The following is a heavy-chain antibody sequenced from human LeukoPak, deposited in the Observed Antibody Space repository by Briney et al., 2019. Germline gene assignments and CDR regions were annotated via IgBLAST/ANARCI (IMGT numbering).Heavy chain of an antibody. Sequence: SETLSLTCAVYGGSFSGYYWSWIRQPPGKGLERIGEINHSGSTNYNPSLKSRVTISVDTSKNQFSLKLSSVTAADTAVYYCARGGVDSSGRDTDVWGQGTLVTVSS. J-gene: IGHJ4*02. D-gene: IGHD3-22*01. V-gene: IGHV4-34*01. CDR3: ARGGVDSSGRDTDV. CDR1: GGSFSGYY. CDR2: INHSGST.